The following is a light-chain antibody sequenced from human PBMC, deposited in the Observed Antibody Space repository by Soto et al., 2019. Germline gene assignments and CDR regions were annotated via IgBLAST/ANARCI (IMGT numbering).Light chain of an antibody. CDR1: QDINVY. CDR2: SAS. J-gene: IGKJ2*01. V-gene: IGKV1-39*01. Sequence: DIQMTQSPSSVSASIGDTVTITCRASQDINVYLNWYQQKPGEVPKLLIYSASSLHSGVPSRFTGSGSETDFTLTIRSLQPEDFATYYCLHGYVAPYNFGQGTKV. CDR3: LHGYVAPYN.